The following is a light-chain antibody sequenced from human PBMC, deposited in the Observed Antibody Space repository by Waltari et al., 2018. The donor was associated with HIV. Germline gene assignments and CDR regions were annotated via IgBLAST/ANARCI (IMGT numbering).Light chain of an antibody. J-gene: IGLJ2*01. CDR2: QGS. V-gene: IGLV3-1*01. CDR3: QAWDADHAV. CDR1: QVAAKF. Sequence: ELTQPPSVSVPSGQTASIPCSGEQVAAKFPCWYQKKAGRPPILVVYQGSRRPSGIPERFSASKSANTATLIIRGAQPLDEAEYFCQAWDADHAVFGGGTTLTVL.